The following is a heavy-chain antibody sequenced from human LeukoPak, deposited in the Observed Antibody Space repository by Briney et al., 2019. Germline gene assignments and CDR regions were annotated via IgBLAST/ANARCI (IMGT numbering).Heavy chain of an antibody. Sequence: ASVKVSCKASGGTFSSYAISWVRQAPGQGLEWMGIINPSGGSTSYAQKFQGRVTMTRDTSTSTVYMELSSLRSEYTAVYYCARSSIAAYDIWGQGTMVTVSS. CDR2: INPSGGST. J-gene: IGHJ3*02. CDR3: ARSSIAAYDI. D-gene: IGHD6-6*01. CDR1: GGTFSSYA. V-gene: IGHV1-46*03.